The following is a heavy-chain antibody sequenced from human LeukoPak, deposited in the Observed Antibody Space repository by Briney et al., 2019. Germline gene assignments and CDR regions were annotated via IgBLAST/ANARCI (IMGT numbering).Heavy chain of an antibody. CDR1: GGSISSYY. J-gene: IGHJ3*02. CDR2: IYYSGSA. V-gene: IGHV4-59*01. Sequence: SETLSLTCTVSGGSISSYYWSWIRQPPGKGLEWIGYIYYSGSANYNPSLKSRVTISVDTSKNQFSLKLGSVTAADTAVYYCARDRWNGVDIWGQGTMVTVSS. CDR3: ARDRWNGVDI. D-gene: IGHD1-1*01.